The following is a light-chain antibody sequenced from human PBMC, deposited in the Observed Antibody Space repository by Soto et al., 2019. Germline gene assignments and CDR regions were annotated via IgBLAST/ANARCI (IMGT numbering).Light chain of an antibody. CDR2: VSS. J-gene: IGKJ2*03. CDR1: QSVSSN. Sequence: DIQMTQSPSSLSASIGDRVTITCRASQSVSSNLNWYQQKPGKAPKLLIFVSSTLQSGVPSRFSGSGSGTDFTLIISGLQPEDSATYSCQQSDSPPYSFGQGTKLEIK. CDR3: QQSDSPPYS. V-gene: IGKV1-39*01.